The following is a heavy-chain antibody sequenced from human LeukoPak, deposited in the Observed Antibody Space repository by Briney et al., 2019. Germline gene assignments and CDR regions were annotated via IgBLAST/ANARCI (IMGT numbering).Heavy chain of an antibody. Sequence: ASVKVSCKASSYTFTSCGISWVRQAPGQGLEWMGWISAYNGNTNYAQKLQGRVTMTTDTSTSTAYMELRSLRSDDTAVYYCARGEGYDFWSGIDNWFDPWGQGTLVTVSS. J-gene: IGHJ5*02. CDR2: ISAYNGNT. CDR1: SYTFTSCG. CDR3: ARGEGYDFWSGIDNWFDP. D-gene: IGHD3-3*01. V-gene: IGHV1-18*01.